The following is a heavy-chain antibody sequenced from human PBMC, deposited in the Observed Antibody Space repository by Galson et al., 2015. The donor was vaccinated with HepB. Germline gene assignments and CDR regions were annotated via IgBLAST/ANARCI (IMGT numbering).Heavy chain of an antibody. J-gene: IGHJ4*02. CDR3: IILGDFSGYSSR. CDR2: IRSKASNYAT. Sequence: SLRLSCAASGFTFSGSAIHWVRQASGKGPEWVGRIRSKASNYATSYVPSLKGRFTISRDDSKNMAYLHMKSLKTEDTAVYYCIILGDFSGYSSRWGQGTLVTVSS. D-gene: IGHD5-12*01. V-gene: IGHV3-73*01. CDR1: GFTFSGSA.